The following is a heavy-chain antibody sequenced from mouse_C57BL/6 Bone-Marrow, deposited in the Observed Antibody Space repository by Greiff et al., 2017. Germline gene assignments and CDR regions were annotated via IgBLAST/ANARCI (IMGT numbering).Heavy chain of an antibody. CDR2: ISDGGSYT. V-gene: IGHV5-4*03. D-gene: IGHD1-1*01. CDR3: ARDPSTTVVANYFDY. CDR1: GFTFSSYA. Sequence: EVKLVESGGGLVKPGGSLKLSCAASGFTFSSYAMSWVRQTPEKRLEWVATISDGGSYTYYPDNVKGRFTISRDNATNNLYLQMSHLKSEDTAMYYCARDPSTTVVANYFDYWGQGTTLTVSS. J-gene: IGHJ2*01.